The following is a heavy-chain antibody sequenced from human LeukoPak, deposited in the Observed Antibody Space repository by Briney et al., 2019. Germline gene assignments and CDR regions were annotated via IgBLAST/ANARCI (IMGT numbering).Heavy chain of an antibody. CDR3: ARNILTGYYDY. J-gene: IGHJ4*02. CDR2: IVPMLGVT. Sequence: SVKVSCKASGGTFNNYNIMWVRQAPGQGVEWMGRIVPMLGVTNYAQKFQERVKITADKFTNTAYIELSSLRSEDTAVYYCARNILTGYYDYWGQGTLVTVSS. V-gene: IGHV1-69*02. CDR1: GGTFNNYN. D-gene: IGHD3-9*01.